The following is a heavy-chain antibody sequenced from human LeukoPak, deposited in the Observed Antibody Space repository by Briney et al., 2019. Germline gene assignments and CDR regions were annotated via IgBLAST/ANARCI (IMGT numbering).Heavy chain of an antibody. CDR2: IRYDGSNK. D-gene: IGHD2-2*01. CDR3: AKVPVGGVVVPAAIGYYYYYMDV. Sequence: PGGSLRLSCAASGFTFSSYGMHWVRQAPGKGLEWVAFIRYDGSNKYYADSVKGRFTISRDNSKNTLYLQMNSLRAEDTAVYYCAKVPVGGVVVPAAIGYYYYYMDVWGKGTTVTVSS. V-gene: IGHV3-30*02. J-gene: IGHJ6*03. CDR1: GFTFSSYG.